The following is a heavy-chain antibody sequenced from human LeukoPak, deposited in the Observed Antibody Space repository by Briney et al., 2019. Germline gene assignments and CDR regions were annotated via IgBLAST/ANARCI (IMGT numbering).Heavy chain of an antibody. CDR3: AIGATGGYDFWSGYYMSFDY. V-gene: IGHV4-59*01. CDR1: GGSISSYY. CDR2: IYYSGST. J-gene: IGHJ4*02. D-gene: IGHD3-3*01. Sequence: PSETLSLTCTVSGGSISSYYWSWIRQPAGKGLEWIGYIYYSGSTNYNPSLKSRVTISVDTSKNQFSLKLSSVTAADTAVYYCAIGATGGYDFWSGYYMSFDYWGQGTLVTVSS.